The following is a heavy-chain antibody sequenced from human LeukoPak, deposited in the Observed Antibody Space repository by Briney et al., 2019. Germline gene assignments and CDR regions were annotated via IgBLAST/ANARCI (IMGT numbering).Heavy chain of an antibody. CDR2: INSDGSST. CDR3: ARPDYSGSGSYYNELDY. CDR1: GFTFSSYW. J-gene: IGHJ4*02. Sequence: GGSLRLSCAASGFTFSSYWMHWVRQAPGKGLVWVSRINSDGSSTSYADSVKGRFTISRDNAKNTLYLQMKSLRAEDTAVYYCARPDYSGSGSYYNELDYWGQGTLVTVSS. D-gene: IGHD3-10*01. V-gene: IGHV3-74*01.